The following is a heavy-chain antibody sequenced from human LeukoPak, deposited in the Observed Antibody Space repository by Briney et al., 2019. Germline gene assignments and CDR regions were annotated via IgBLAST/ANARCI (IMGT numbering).Heavy chain of an antibody. CDR1: GGAISSYY. D-gene: IGHD6-19*01. CDR3: ARDAGTSGWLLDY. Sequence: SETLSLTCTVSGGAISSYYWSWVRQPAGKGLEWMGRFYTGGSTINPSLKSRVTLSVDTPKNQFSLKLSSVTAADTAVYYCARDAGTSGWLLDYWGQGTLVTVSS. V-gene: IGHV4-4*07. CDR2: FYTGGST. J-gene: IGHJ4*02.